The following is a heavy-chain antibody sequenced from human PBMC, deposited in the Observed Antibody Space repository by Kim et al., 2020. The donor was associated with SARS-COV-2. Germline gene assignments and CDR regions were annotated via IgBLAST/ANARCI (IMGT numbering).Heavy chain of an antibody. Sequence: GESLKISCKGSGYSFTSYWIGWVRQMPGKGLEWMGIIYPGDSDTRYSPSFQGQVTISADKSISTAYLQWSSLKASDTAMYYCARRGSYGVGDYYYYYGMDVWGQGTTVTVSS. CDR3: ARRGSYGVGDYYYYYGMDV. D-gene: IGHD1-26*01. CDR1: GYSFTSYW. CDR2: IYPGDSDT. V-gene: IGHV5-51*01. J-gene: IGHJ6*02.